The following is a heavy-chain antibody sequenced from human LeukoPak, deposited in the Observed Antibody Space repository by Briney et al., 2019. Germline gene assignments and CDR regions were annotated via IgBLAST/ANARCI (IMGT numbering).Heavy chain of an antibody. CDR3: ARSRIQLWHYYFDY. CDR1: GFTFSSYS. V-gene: IGHV3-21*01. Sequence: GGSLRLSCAASGFTFSSYSMNWVRQAPGKGLEWVSSISSSSSYIYYADSVKGRFTISRDNAKNSLYLQMNSLRAEDTAVYYCARSRIQLWHYYFDYWGQGTLVTVSS. D-gene: IGHD5-18*01. CDR2: ISSSSSYI. J-gene: IGHJ4*02.